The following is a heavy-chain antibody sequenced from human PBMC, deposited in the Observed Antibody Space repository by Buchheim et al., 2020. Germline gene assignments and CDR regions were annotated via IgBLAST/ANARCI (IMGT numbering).Heavy chain of an antibody. CDR3: TKRNYDDTSAYYYADY. CDR1: GFTFSSYA. J-gene: IGHJ4*02. CDR2: ISGTGSST. Sequence: EVQLLESGGGLVQPGGSLRLSCAASGFTFSSYAMSWVRQAPGKGLEWVSAISGTGSSTYYADSVKGRFTISRDNSKNTLYLQINSLRAEDTALYYCTKRNYDDTSAYYYADYWGQGTL. V-gene: IGHV3-23*01. D-gene: IGHD3-22*01.